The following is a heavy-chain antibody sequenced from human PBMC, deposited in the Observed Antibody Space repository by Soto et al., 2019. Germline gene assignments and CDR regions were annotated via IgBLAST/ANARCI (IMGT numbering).Heavy chain of an antibody. Sequence: ASVKVSCKXSGYTFTSYGISWVRQAPGQGLEWMGWISAYNGNTNYAQKLQGRVTMTTDTSTSTAYMELRSLRSDDTAVYYCAREPEGGNSSDHWGQGTLVPVSS. J-gene: IGHJ4*02. D-gene: IGHD2-21*02. CDR1: GYTFTSYG. V-gene: IGHV1-18*04. CDR2: ISAYNGNT. CDR3: AREPEGGNSSDH.